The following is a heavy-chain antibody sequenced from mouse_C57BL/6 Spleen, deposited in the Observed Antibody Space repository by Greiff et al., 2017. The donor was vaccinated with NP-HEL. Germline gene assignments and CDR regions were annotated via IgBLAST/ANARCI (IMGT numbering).Heavy chain of an antibody. CDR3: AGPYYDGSTSYFDV. CDR2: IYPGSGNT. D-gene: IGHD1-1*01. Sequence: VQLQQSGPELVKPGASVKISCKASGYSFTSYYIHWVKQRPGQGLEWIGWIYPGSGNTKYNEKFKGKATLTADTSSSTAYMQLSSLTSEDSAVYYCAGPYYDGSTSYFDVWGTGTTVTVSS. J-gene: IGHJ1*03. V-gene: IGHV1-66*01. CDR1: GYSFTSYY.